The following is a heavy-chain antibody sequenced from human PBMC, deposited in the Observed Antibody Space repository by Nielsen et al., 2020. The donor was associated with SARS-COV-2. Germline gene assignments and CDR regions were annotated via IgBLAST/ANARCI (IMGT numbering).Heavy chain of an antibody. D-gene: IGHD2-15*01. CDR3: ARVAVFEVVVARKIDAFDI. V-gene: IGHV3-7*01. CDR2: IKPDGSET. Sequence: GGSLRLSCAASGLTFSANWMSWVRQVPGKGLEWVATIKPDGSETHYVDSVRGRLTISRDNAKNSLYLQMNSLRDEDTAVYYCARVAVFEVVVARKIDAFDIWGQGTMVTVSS. CDR1: GLTFSANW. J-gene: IGHJ3*02.